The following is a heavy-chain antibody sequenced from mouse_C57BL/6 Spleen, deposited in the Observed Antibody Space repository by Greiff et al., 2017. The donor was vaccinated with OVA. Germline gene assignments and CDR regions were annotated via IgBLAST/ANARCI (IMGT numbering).Heavy chain of an antibody. J-gene: IGHJ4*01. CDR2: IYPRSGNT. CDR3: ARSYYGSSYGDYAMDY. Sequence: QVQLKQSGAELARPGASVKLSCKASGYTFTSYGISWVKQRTGQGLEWIGEIYPRSGNTYYNEKFKGKATLTADKSSSTAYMELRSLTSEDSAVYFCARSYYGSSYGDYAMDYWGQGTSVTVSS. D-gene: IGHD1-1*01. CDR1: GYTFTSYG. V-gene: IGHV1-81*01.